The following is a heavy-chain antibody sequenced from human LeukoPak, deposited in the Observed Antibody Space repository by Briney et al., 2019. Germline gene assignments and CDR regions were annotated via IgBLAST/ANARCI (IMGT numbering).Heavy chain of an antibody. CDR1: GFTFSSYG. J-gene: IGHJ6*02. D-gene: IGHD3-22*01. CDR2: IWYDGSNK. CDR3: AGGTRVWLSQSYGMDV. V-gene: IGHV3-33*01. Sequence: GGSLRLSCAASGFTFSSYGMHWVRQAPGKGLEWVAVIWYDGSNKYYADSVKGRFTISRDNSKNTLYLQMNSLRAEDTAVYYCAGGTRVWLSQSYGMDVWGQGTTVTVSS.